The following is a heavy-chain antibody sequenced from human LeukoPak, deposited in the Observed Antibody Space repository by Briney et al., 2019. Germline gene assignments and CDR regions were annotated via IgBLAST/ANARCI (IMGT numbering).Heavy chain of an antibody. D-gene: IGHD4-17*01. Sequence: SETLSLTCTVSGGSISRYYWSWIRQPPGKGLEWIGYIYYSETTNYNPSLKSRVTISVDKSKNHFSLKLRSMTAADPAVYYCARTTTVTTRFDYWGQGTLVTVSS. CDR2: IYYSETT. J-gene: IGHJ4*02. CDR3: ARTTTVTTRFDY. CDR1: GGSISRYY. V-gene: IGHV4-59*01.